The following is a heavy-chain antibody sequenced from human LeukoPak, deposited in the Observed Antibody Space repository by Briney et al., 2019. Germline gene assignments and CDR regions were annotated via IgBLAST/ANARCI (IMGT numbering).Heavy chain of an antibody. D-gene: IGHD5-12*01. CDR3: ATVPRSGYYYFDY. CDR2: ISGSGGST. Sequence: GGSLRLSCAASGFTFRSYAMTWVRQAPGKGLEWVSFISGSGGSTYYADSVKGRFTISKDNSRNTLFLQMNSLRAEDTAVYYCATVPRSGYYYFDYWGQGTLVTVSS. J-gene: IGHJ4*02. CDR1: GFTFRSYA. V-gene: IGHV3-23*01.